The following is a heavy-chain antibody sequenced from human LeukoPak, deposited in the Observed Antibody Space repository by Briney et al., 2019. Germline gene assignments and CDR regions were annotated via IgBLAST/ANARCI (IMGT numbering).Heavy chain of an antibody. Sequence: GSLRLSCAASGFTFSNFAMSWVRQAPGKGLEFVSAISGSGGTTYYADSVKGRFTISRDNSKTTLYLQMNSLRAEDTAVYYCAKDTTVVTPRALDYWGQGSLVTVSS. CDR3: AKDTTVVTPRALDY. CDR2: ISGSGGTT. J-gene: IGHJ4*02. V-gene: IGHV3-23*01. CDR1: GFTFSNFA. D-gene: IGHD4-23*01.